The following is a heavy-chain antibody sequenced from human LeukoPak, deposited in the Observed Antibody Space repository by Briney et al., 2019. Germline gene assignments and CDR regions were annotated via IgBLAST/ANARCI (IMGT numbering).Heavy chain of an antibody. D-gene: IGHD3-16*02. CDR1: GGSIGTYY. J-gene: IGHJ6*03. V-gene: IGHV4-59*08. CDR3: ARHIGGGIEDMDV. Sequence: SETLSLTCTVSGGSIGTYYWSWVRQSPGKGLEWIGYIYVTGNRYNPYLQSRVTISVDTSRNQFFLKTSSVTAADTAVYYCARHIGGGIEDMDVWGKGTKVTVSS. CDR2: IYVTGN.